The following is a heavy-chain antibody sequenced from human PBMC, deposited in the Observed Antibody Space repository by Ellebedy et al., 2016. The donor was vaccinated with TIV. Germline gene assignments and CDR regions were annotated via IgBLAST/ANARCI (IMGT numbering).Heavy chain of an antibody. CDR2: TYYRSKWYY. CDR1: GASVSSNSDA. J-gene: IGHJ5*02. V-gene: IGHV6-1*01. Sequence: LRLSCAISGASVSSNSDAWNWIRQSPSRGLEWLGRTYYRSKWYYDYAVSVKSRMNINTDTSKNQFSLQLNSVTPEDTAVYYCARDVRGTGTNWFDPWGQGTLVTVSS. D-gene: IGHD3-10*02. CDR3: ARDVRGTGTNWFDP.